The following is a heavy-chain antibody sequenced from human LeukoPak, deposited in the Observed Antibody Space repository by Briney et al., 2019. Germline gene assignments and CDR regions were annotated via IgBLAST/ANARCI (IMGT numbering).Heavy chain of an antibody. J-gene: IGHJ4*02. CDR3: AKTAMVRGVSVNFDY. V-gene: IGHV3-23*01. D-gene: IGHD3-10*01. CDR2: ISGSGGST. Sequence: GGSLRLSCAASGFTFSSYAMSWVRQAPGKGLEWVSAISGSGGSTYYAGSVRGRFTISRDNSKNTLYLQMNSLRAEDTAVYYCAKTAMVRGVSVNFDYWGQGTLVTVSS. CDR1: GFTFSSYA.